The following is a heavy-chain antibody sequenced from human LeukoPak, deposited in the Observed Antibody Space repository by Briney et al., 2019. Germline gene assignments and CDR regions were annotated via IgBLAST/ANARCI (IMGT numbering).Heavy chain of an antibody. J-gene: IGHJ4*02. Sequence: GGSLSLSCAASGFTFSSYGMHWVRQAPGKGLEWVAVIWYGGSNKYYADSVKGRFTISRDNSKNTLYLQMNSLRAEDTAVYYCAKDGGIAAAGRFLDYWGQGTLVTVSS. CDR2: IWYGGSNK. D-gene: IGHD6-13*01. CDR1: GFTFSSYG. V-gene: IGHV3-30*02. CDR3: AKDGGIAAAGRFLDY.